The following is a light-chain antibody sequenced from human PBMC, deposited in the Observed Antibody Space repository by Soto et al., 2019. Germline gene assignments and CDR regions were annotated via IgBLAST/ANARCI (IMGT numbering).Light chain of an antibody. J-gene: IGKJ4*01. CDR2: GAS. CDR3: QQYNDWPLT. CDR1: QSVNSN. V-gene: IGKV3-15*01. Sequence: EKVMTQSPAALSVSPGESATLSCRASQSVNSNLAWYQRKPGQAPRLLLYGASTRATGIPARFSGSASGTEFTLTISSLQSEDSAVYYCQQYNDWPLTFGGGTKVEIK.